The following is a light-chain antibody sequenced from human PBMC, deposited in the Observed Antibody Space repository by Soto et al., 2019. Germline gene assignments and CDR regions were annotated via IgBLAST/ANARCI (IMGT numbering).Light chain of an antibody. CDR1: QSISSW. J-gene: IGKJ1*01. CDR3: QQYNSYRWT. V-gene: IGKV1-5*03. CDR2: KAS. Sequence: DIQMTQSPSTLSASVGDRVTITCRASQSISSWLAWYQQKPGKAPKLLIYKASSLESGVPTRLSGSGSGTEFTLTISSLQTDDFATYYCQQYNSYRWTFGQGTKVEIK.